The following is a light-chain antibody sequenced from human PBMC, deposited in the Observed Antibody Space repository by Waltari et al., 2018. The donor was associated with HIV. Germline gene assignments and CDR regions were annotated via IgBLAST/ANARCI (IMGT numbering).Light chain of an antibody. CDR1: QSVSTT. J-gene: IGKJ2*01. CDR2: GAS. CDR3: QQYNIWPPDA. V-gene: IGKV3-15*01. Sequence: EIVLTQSPATLSLFPGERATLSCRASQSVSTTLAWYQQKSGQAPRLLLYGASTRASGSPTRFSGSGSGTEFTLTISSLQSEDFAVYYCQQYNIWPPDAFGQGTKLESK.